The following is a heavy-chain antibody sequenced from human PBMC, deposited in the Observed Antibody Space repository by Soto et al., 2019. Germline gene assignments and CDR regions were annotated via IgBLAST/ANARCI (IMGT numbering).Heavy chain of an antibody. CDR3: ARVLQYYDILTGYYKYYYYYGMDV. CDR2: INHSGST. D-gene: IGHD3-9*01. V-gene: IGHV4-34*01. J-gene: IGHJ6*02. Sequence: PSETLSLTCAVYGGSFGGYYWSWIRQPPEKGLEWIGEINHSGSTNYNPSLKSRVTISVDTSKNQFSLKLSSVTAADTAVYYCARVLQYYDILTGYYKYYYYYGMDVWGQGTTVTVSS. CDR1: GGSFGGYY.